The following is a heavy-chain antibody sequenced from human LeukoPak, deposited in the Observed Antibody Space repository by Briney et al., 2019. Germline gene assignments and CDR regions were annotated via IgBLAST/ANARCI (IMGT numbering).Heavy chain of an antibody. CDR2: INPNSGGT. V-gene: IGHV1-2*02. D-gene: IGHD3-22*01. CDR3: ARDRHYYNSGGSFDP. CDR1: GYTFGSYY. J-gene: IGHJ5*02. Sequence: GASVKVSCKASGYTFGSYYIHWVRQAPGQGLEWMGWINPNSGGTNYAQNFQGRVTMTRDTSISTAYMELSRLRSDDTAVYYCARDRHYYNSGGSFDPWGQGTLVTVSS.